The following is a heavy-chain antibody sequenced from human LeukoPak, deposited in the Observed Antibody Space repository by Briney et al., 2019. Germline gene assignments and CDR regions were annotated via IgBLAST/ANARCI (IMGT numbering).Heavy chain of an antibody. V-gene: IGHV4-39*01. CDR1: GGSISSGDYY. Sequence: SQTLSLTCTVSGGSISSGDYYWGWIRQPPGTGLQWIGSCYYSGSTFYSPSLKSRVTISVDTSKKQFSLKLSSVTAADTAVYYCARHVSGVDYFDYWGQGTLVTVSS. CDR3: ARHVSGVDYFDY. J-gene: IGHJ4*02. CDR2: CYYSGST. D-gene: IGHD3-10*01.